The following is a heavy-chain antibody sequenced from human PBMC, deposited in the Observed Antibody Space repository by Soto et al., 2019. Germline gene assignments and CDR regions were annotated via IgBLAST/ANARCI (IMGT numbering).Heavy chain of an antibody. CDR3: TRDGYCSGGSCYSNWSDP. V-gene: IGHV3-49*03. J-gene: IGHJ5*02. CDR2: IRSKAYGGTT. Sequence: GGSLRLSCTASGFTFGDYAMSWFRQAPGKGLEWVGFIRSKAYGGTTEYAASVKGRFTISRDDSKSIAYLQMNSLKTEDTAVYYCTRDGYCSGGSCYSNWSDPWGQGTLVTVSS. CDR1: GFTFGDYA. D-gene: IGHD2-15*01.